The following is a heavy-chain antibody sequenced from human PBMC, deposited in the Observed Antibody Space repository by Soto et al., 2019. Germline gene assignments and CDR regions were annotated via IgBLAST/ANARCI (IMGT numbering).Heavy chain of an antibody. J-gene: IGHJ4*02. V-gene: IGHV3-7*01. D-gene: IGHD4-17*01. CDR1: GFTFSSYW. CDR3: AKFSSTVTTFD. Sequence: EVQLVESGGGLDQPGGSLRLSCAASGFTFSSYWMSWVRQAPGKGLEWVANINQDGSEKYYVDSVKGRFTISRDNAKNSLYLQMKSLRADDTAVYYCAKFSSTVTTFDWGQGTLVTVSS. CDR2: INQDGSEK.